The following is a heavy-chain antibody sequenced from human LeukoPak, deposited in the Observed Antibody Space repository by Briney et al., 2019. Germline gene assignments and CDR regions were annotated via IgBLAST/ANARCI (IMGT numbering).Heavy chain of an antibody. Sequence: ASVKVSCKASGYTFTSYGISWVRQAPGQGLEWMGWISAYNGNTNYAQKLQGRVTMTTDTSTSTAYIELRSLRSDDTAVYYCAREVTGYYYGSGSYQNFDYWGQGTLVTVSS. CDR1: GYTFTSYG. CDR2: ISAYNGNT. V-gene: IGHV1-18*01. J-gene: IGHJ4*02. CDR3: AREVTGYYYGSGSYQNFDY. D-gene: IGHD3-10*01.